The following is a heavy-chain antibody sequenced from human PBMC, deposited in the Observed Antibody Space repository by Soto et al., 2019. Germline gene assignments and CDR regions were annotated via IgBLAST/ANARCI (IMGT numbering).Heavy chain of an antibody. J-gene: IGHJ4*02. Sequence: QVQLVQSGAEVKKTGASVKVSCKASGYTFTSYGISWVRQAPGQGLEWMGWISAYNGNTNYAQKLQGRVTMTTDTPTSTAYMELRSLRSDDTAVYYCARVALYDYVWGSYSYFDYWGQGTLVTVSS. V-gene: IGHV1-18*01. CDR1: GYTFTSYG. CDR2: ISAYNGNT. CDR3: ARVALYDYVWGSYSYFDY. D-gene: IGHD3-16*01.